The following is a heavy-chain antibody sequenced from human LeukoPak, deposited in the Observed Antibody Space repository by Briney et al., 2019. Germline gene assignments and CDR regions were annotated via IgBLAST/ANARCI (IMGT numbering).Heavy chain of an antibody. CDR1: GFTFSGYG. J-gene: IGHJ3*02. CDR2: ISGSGGST. CDR3: ASIYSSSWSTYAFDI. Sequence: GGSLRLSCAASGFTFSGYGMSWVRQAPGEGLKWVSAISGSGGSTYYADSVKGRITISRDNSKNTLYLQMNSLRAEDTAVYYCASIYSSSWSTYAFDIWGQGTMVTVSS. V-gene: IGHV3-23*01. D-gene: IGHD6-13*01.